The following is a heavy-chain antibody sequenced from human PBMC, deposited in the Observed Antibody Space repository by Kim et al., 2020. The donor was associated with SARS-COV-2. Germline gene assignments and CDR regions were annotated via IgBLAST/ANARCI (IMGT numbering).Heavy chain of an antibody. Sequence: SETLSLTCAVYGGSFSGYYWSWIRQPPGKGLEWIGEINHSGSTNYNPSLKSRVTISVDTSKNQFSLKLSSVTAADTAVYYCARAIVVVPAAMWISLDYWG. V-gene: IGHV4-34*01. D-gene: IGHD2-2*01. CDR1: GGSFSGYY. J-gene: IGHJ4*01. CDR2: INHSGST. CDR3: ARAIVVVPAAMWISLDY.